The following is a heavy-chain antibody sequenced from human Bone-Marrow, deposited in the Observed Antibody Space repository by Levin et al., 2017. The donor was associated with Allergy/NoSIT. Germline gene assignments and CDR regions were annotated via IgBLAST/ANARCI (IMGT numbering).Heavy chain of an antibody. V-gene: IGHV3-11*01. Sequence: GESLKISCAASGFTFSDYYMSWIRQAPGKGLEWVSYISSSGSTIYYADSVKGRFTISRDNAKNSLYLQMNSLRAEDTAVYYCARDPAYCGGDCPFDYWGQGTLVTVSS. CDR3: ARDPAYCGGDCPFDY. D-gene: IGHD2-21*02. J-gene: IGHJ4*02. CDR2: ISSSGSTI. CDR1: GFTFSDYY.